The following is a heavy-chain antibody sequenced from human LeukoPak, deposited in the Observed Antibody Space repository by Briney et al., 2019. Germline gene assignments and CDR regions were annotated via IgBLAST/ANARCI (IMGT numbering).Heavy chain of an antibody. Sequence: GGSLRLSCAASGFTFSDYYMSWIRQAPGKGLEWVAFIRYDGSNKYYADSVKGRFTISRDNSKNTLYLQMNSLRAEDTAVYYCARDASLLAVAGTLYFDYWGQGTLVTVSS. CDR3: ARDASLLAVAGTLYFDY. CDR1: GFTFSDYY. J-gene: IGHJ4*02. D-gene: IGHD6-19*01. V-gene: IGHV3-30*02. CDR2: IRYDGSNK.